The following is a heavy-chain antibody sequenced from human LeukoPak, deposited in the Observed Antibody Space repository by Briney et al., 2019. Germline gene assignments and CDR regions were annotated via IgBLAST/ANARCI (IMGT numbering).Heavy chain of an antibody. J-gene: IGHJ4*02. Sequence: PGGSLRLSCAASGFTFSDHYMSWIRQAPGKGLEWVSYISSSSSHTKHADSVKGRFTISRDNAKNSLYLQMNSLRAEDTAVYYCARDTYIMIDLWGQGTLVTVSS. CDR2: ISSSSSHT. CDR3: ARDTYIMIDL. CDR1: GFTFSDHY. V-gene: IGHV3-11*05. D-gene: IGHD3-16*01.